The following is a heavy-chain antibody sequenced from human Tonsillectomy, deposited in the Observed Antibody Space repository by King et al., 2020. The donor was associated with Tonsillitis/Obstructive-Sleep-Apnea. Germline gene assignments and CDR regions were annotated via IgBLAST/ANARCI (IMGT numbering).Heavy chain of an antibody. CDR1: GFTFSSYW. J-gene: IGHJ4*02. CDR2: IKQDGSEK. CDR3: ARVEEEQWLASFDY. V-gene: IGHV3-7*01. D-gene: IGHD6-19*01. Sequence: VQLVESGGGLVRPGGSLRLSCAASGFTFSSYWMSWVRQAPGKGLEWVANIKQDGSEKYYVDSVKGRFTISRDNAKNSLYLQMNSLRAEDTAVYYCARVEEEQWLASFDYWGQGTLVTVSS.